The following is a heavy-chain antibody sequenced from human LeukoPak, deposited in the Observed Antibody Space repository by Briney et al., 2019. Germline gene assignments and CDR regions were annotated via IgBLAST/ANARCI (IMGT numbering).Heavy chain of an antibody. CDR3: ATTLYYYGSEFDY. V-gene: IGHV3-48*03. J-gene: IGHJ4*02. Sequence: GGSLRLSCAASGFTFSSYEMNWVRQAPGKGLEWVSYISSSGSTIYYADSVKGRFTISRDNAKNSLYLQMNSLRAEDTALYYCATTLYYYGSEFDYWGQGTLVTVSS. D-gene: IGHD3-10*01. CDR1: GFTFSSYE. CDR2: ISSSGSTI.